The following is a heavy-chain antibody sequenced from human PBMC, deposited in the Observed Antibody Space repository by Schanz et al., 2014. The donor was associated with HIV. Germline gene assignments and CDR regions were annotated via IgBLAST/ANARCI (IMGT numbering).Heavy chain of an antibody. CDR1: GGTFMTYA. D-gene: IGHD3-3*01. CDR2: ITPVFGTT. V-gene: IGHV1-69*06. J-gene: IGHJ6*02. CDR3: ARGECDFWSGYCPHFHYFDLDV. Sequence: QVQLVQSGAEVKKPGSSVKVSCKASGGTFMTYAISWVRQAPGQGLEWMGGITPVFGTTNYAQKFQGRVTITADKSTSTAYMELSSLRSEDTAVYYCARGECDFWSGYCPHFHYFDLDVWGPGTSVTVFS.